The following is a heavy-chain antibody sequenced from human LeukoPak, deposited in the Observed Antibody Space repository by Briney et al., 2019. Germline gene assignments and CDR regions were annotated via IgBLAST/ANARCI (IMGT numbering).Heavy chain of an antibody. J-gene: IGHJ4*02. Sequence: PGGSLRLSCAASGFTFSSYEMNWVRQAPGKGLEWVSYISSSGSTIYYADSVKGRFTISRDNGKTALSLQMNSLRAEDTAVYYCVVHSATSCYWGQGTLVTVSS. CDR3: VVHSATSCY. CDR1: GFTFSSYE. D-gene: IGHD1-26*01. CDR2: ISSSGSTI. V-gene: IGHV3-48*03.